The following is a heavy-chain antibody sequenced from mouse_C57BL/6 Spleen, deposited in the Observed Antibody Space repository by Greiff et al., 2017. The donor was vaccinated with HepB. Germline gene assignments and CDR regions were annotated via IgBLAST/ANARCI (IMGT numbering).Heavy chain of an antibody. Sequence: VQLQQSGPELVKPGASVKISCKASGYAFSSSWMNWVKQRPGKGLEWIGRIYPGDGDTNYNGKFKGKATLTADKSSSTAYMQLSSLTSEDSAVYLCARALYYYAMDYWGQGTSVTVSS. V-gene: IGHV1-82*01. CDR2: IYPGDGDT. CDR1: GYAFSSSW. J-gene: IGHJ4*01. CDR3: ARALYYYAMDY.